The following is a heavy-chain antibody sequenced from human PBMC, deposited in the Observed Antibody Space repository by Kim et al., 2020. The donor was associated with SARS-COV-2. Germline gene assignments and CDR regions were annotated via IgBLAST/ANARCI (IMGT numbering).Heavy chain of an antibody. CDR3: AKVRGYCSGGSCYSLYYYYGMDV. Sequence: GGSLRLSCAASGFTFSSYGMHWVRQAPGKGLEWVAVISYDGSNKYYADSVKGRFTISRDNSKNTLYLQMNSLRAENTAVYYCAKVRGYCSGGSCYSLYYYYGMDVWGQGTTVTVSS. D-gene: IGHD2-15*01. CDR1: GFTFSSYG. V-gene: IGHV3-30*18. J-gene: IGHJ6*02. CDR2: ISYDGSNK.